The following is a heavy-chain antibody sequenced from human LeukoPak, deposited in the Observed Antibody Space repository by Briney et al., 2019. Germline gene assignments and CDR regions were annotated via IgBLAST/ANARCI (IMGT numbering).Heavy chain of an antibody. CDR3: AHITTVTCADY. CDR1: GFSLPTRGVG. CDR2: IYWDDDE. V-gene: IGHV2-5*02. J-gene: IGHJ4*02. D-gene: IGHD4-11*01. Sequence: SGPTLAKPTQTLTLTCTFSGFSLPTRGVGVGWIRQPPGKALEWLALIYWDDDERYSPSLKSRLTITKDTSKNQVVLTITNMDPVDTATYYCAHITTVTCADYWGQGTLVTVSS.